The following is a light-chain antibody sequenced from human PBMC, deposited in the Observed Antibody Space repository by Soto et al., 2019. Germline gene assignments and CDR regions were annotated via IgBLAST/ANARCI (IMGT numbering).Light chain of an antibody. CDR1: SSNIGSNY. Sequence: QSVLTQPPSASGTPGQRVTISCSGSSSNIGSNYVYWYQQLPGTVPQLLIYRNSERPSGVPDRFSGSKSGTSASLTTSGLRSEDEADYYCAAWDDSRGGVVFGGGTKLTVL. V-gene: IGLV1-47*01. CDR3: AAWDDSRGGVV. CDR2: RNS. J-gene: IGLJ2*01.